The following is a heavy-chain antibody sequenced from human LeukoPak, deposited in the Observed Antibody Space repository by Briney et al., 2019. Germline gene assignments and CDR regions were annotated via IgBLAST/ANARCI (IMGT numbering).Heavy chain of an antibody. CDR1: GGSFSGYY. J-gene: IGHJ4*02. Sequence: SETLSLTCAVYGGSFSGYYWSWIRQPPGKGLEWIGEINHSGSTNYNPSLKSRVTISVDTSKNQFSLKLSSVTAADTAVYYCARSGPTDYYGSGSYYDYWGQGTLVTVSP. CDR3: ARSGPTDYYGSGSYYDY. V-gene: IGHV4-34*01. D-gene: IGHD3-10*01. CDR2: INHSGST.